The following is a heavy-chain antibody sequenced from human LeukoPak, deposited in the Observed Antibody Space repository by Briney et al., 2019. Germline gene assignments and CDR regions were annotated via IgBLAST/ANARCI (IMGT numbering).Heavy chain of an antibody. CDR2: NSHSGNT. V-gene: IGHV4-59*01. D-gene: IGHD6-13*01. CDR1: GASISTEY. J-gene: IGHJ4*02. CDR3: ASERQQLGLGY. Sequence: PSGTLSLTCTVSGASISTEYWSWIRQVPGKGLEWIGYNSHSGNTNYNPSLQGRVTVFIDTSRNQFSLKLSSVTAADTAIYYCASERQQLGLGYWGQGTLVTVSS.